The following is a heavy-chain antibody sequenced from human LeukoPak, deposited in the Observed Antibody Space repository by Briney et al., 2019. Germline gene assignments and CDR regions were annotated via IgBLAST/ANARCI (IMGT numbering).Heavy chain of an antibody. Sequence: SETLSHTCTVSGGSISSYYWNWIRQPPGKGLEWIGYIYYSGITNYNPSLKSRVTISVDTSKSQFSLKLSSVTAADTAVYYCARAGRWEGRPHAFDIWGQGTMVTVSS. CDR3: ARAGRWEGRPHAFDI. D-gene: IGHD1-26*01. CDR1: GGSISSYY. J-gene: IGHJ3*02. CDR2: IYYSGIT. V-gene: IGHV4-59*01.